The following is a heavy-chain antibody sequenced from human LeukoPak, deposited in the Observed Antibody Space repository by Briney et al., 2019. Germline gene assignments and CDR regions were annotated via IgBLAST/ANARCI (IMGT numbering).Heavy chain of an antibody. D-gene: IGHD6-19*01. CDR1: GFTFSSYG. V-gene: IGHV3-30*18. CDR2: ISYDGSNK. Sequence: PGGSLRLSCAASGFTFSSYGMHWVRQATGKGLEWVAVISYDGSNKYYADSVKGRFTISRDNSKNTLYLQMNSLRAEDTAVYYCAKDQIKWLVRNYFDYWGQGALVTVSS. J-gene: IGHJ4*02. CDR3: AKDQIKWLVRNYFDY.